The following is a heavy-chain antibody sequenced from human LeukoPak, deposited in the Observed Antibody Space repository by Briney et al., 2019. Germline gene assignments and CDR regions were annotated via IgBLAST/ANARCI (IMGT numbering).Heavy chain of an antibody. J-gene: IGHJ4*02. Sequence: PGGSLRLSCAASGFTFSSYAMSWVRQAPGKGLEWVSTISGSGGSTYYADSVKGQFTISRDNSRNTLYLQMNSLRAEDTAVYYCAKESGSYAKPFDYWGQGTLVTVSS. CDR3: AKESGSYAKPFDY. D-gene: IGHD3-16*01. V-gene: IGHV3-23*01. CDR2: ISGSGGST. CDR1: GFTFSSYA.